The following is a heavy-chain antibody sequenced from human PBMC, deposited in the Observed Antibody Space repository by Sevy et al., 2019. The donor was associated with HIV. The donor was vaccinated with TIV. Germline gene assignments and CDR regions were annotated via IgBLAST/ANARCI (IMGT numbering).Heavy chain of an antibody. CDR3: AKVYRGYSYGYMGYYCYGMDV. Sequence: GGSLRLSCAASGFTFSSYAMSWVRQAPGKGLEWVSAISGRGGSTYYADSVKGRFTISRDNSKNTLYLQMNSLRAEDTAVYYCAKVYRGYSYGYMGYYCYGMDVWGQGTTVTVSS. J-gene: IGHJ6*01. V-gene: IGHV3-23*01. CDR2: ISGRGGST. CDR1: GFTFSSYA. D-gene: IGHD5-18*01.